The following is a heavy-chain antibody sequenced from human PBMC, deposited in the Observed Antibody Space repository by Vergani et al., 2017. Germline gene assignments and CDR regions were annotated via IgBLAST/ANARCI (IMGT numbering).Heavy chain of an antibody. Sequence: QVQLVQSGAEVKKPGASVKVSCKASGYTFTGYYMHWVRQAPGQGLEWMGWINPNSGGTNYAQKFQGRVTMTRDTSISTAYMELSRLRSEDTAVYYCARGRVPWELLGNAFDIWGQGTMVTVSS. CDR3: ARGRVPWELLGNAFDI. CDR2: INPNSGGT. CDR1: GYTFTGYY. V-gene: IGHV1-2*02. J-gene: IGHJ3*02. D-gene: IGHD1-26*01.